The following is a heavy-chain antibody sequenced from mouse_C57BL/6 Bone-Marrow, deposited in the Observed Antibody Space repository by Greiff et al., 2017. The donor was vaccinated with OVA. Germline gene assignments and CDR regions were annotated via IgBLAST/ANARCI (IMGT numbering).Heavy chain of an antibody. J-gene: IGHJ3*01. V-gene: IGHV5-4*01. CDR1: GFTFSSYA. Sequence: EVQGVESGGGLVKPGGSLKLSCAASGFTFSSYAMSWVRQTPEKRLEWVATISDGGSYTYYPDNVKGRFTISRDNAKNNLYLQMSHLKSEDTAMYYCAREGRYLAWFAYWGQGTLVTVSA. CDR2: ISDGGSYT. D-gene: IGHD1-1*01. CDR3: AREGRYLAWFAY.